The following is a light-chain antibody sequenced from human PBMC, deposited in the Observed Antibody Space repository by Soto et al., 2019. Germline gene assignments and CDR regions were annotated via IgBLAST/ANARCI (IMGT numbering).Light chain of an antibody. V-gene: IGKV1-9*01. Sequence: IPLTQSPSSPSSSVGDRVTITCRASRGISSYLAWYQQKPGKAPKLLIYLASTLQSGVPSRFSGSGSGTDFSLTISSLQPEDVATYYCQYLNSHPLSFGGGTKVDIK. CDR2: LAS. J-gene: IGKJ4*01. CDR3: QYLNSHPLS. CDR1: RGISSY.